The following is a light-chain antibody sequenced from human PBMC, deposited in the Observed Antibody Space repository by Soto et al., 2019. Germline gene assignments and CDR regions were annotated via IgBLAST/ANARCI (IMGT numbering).Light chain of an antibody. CDR3: SSYAGSSAVV. V-gene: IGLV2-8*01. CDR1: SSDVGGYNF. Sequence: QSALTQPPSASGSPGQSVTISCTGTSSDVGGYNFVSWYQQHPGKAPKLMIYEVSKRPSGVPDRFSGSKSGNTASLTVSGLQAEDEAEYCCSSYAGSSAVVFGGGTKLTVL. J-gene: IGLJ2*01. CDR2: EVS.